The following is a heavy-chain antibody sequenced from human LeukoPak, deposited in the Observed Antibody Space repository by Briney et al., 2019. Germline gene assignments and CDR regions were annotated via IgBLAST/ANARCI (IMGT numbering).Heavy chain of an antibody. CDR2: IFPGDSDT. CDR1: EDTFNNYW. CDR3: VIDRNGRYAFDI. V-gene: IGHV5-51*01. J-gene: IGHJ3*02. D-gene: IGHD1-14*01. Sequence: RGESLKISCEASEDTFNNYWIAWVRQVPGKGLEWVGIIFPGDSDTRYSPSLQGHVTISADKSVSTAYLQWGSLKASDSAMYYCVIDRNGRYAFDIWGLGTRVTVSS.